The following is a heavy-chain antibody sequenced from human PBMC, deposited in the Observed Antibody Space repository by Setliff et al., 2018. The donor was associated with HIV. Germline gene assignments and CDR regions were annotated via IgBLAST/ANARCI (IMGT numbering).Heavy chain of an antibody. CDR2: INWNGGST. J-gene: IGHJ3*02. D-gene: IGHD6-19*01. CDR3: VRDKWLVPDTFDI. Sequence: PGGSLRLSCAVSGFTFEDYGMSWVRQAPGKGLEWVSGINWNGGSTGYVDSVKGRFTISRDNAKNSLYLQMNSLSAEDMALYYCVRDKWLVPDTFDIWGQGTMVTVSS. V-gene: IGHV3-20*04. CDR1: GFTFEDYG.